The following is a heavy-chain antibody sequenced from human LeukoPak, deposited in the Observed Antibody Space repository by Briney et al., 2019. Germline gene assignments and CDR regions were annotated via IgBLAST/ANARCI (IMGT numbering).Heavy chain of an antibody. CDR2: VHFNGQT. Sequence: SETLSLTCTVSGGSVISGHYCWGWVRQPPGKGLQWIASVHFNGQTYSNPSLSGRVTMSIDTSKNQFSLKVTSLTAADTAVYYCAKLPTGFPNWFDPWGQGTLVTVSS. V-gene: IGHV4-39*01. CDR1: GGSVISGHYC. J-gene: IGHJ5*02. CDR3: AKLPTGFPNWFDP. D-gene: IGHD3-10*01.